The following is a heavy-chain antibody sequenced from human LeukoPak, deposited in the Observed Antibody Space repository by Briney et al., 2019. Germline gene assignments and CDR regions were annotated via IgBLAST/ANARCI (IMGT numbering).Heavy chain of an antibody. J-gene: IGHJ4*02. V-gene: IGHV3-23*01. Sequence: ASVKVSCKASGYTFTSYYMHWVRQAPGKGLEWVSAISGSGGSTYYADSVKGRFTISRDNSKNTLYLQMNSLRAEDTAVYYCAKGRWELSYGPPTPRFDYWGQGTLVTVSS. CDR3: AKGRWELSYGPPTPRFDY. CDR1: GYTFTSYY. D-gene: IGHD1-26*01. CDR2: ISGSGGST.